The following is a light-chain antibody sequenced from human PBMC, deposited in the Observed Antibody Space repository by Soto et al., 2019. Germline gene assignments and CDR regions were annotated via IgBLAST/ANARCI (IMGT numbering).Light chain of an antibody. CDR1: SSDVGSYNL. J-gene: IGLJ2*01. CDR2: EGS. Sequence: QSALTQPASVSGSPGQSITISCTGTSSDVGSYNLVSWYQQHPGKAPKLMIYEGSKRPSGVSNRFSGSKSGNTASLTISGVQAEDEADYYCCSYAGRGVVFGGGTKLTVL. CDR3: CSYAGRGVV. V-gene: IGLV2-23*01.